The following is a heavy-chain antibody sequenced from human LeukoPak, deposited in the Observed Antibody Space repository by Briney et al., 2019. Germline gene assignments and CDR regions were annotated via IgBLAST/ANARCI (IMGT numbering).Heavy chain of an antibody. D-gene: IGHD3-10*01. CDR1: GGSISARGYN. Sequence: PSETLSLTCSVSGGSISARGYNWGWIRQPPGQGLEWIGNIDDSGTTHYFPSLKNRVTISRDTPSNQFSLKLTSVTAADTAVYYCARGSSYMDVWGKGTTVTVSS. J-gene: IGHJ6*03. CDR2: IDDSGTT. CDR3: ARGSSYMDV. V-gene: IGHV4-39*07.